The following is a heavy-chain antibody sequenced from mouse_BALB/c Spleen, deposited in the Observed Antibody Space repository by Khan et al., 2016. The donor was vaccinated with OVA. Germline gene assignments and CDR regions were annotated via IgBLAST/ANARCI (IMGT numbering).Heavy chain of an antibody. V-gene: IGHV3-2*02. CDR3: ARRYYYGHWYFDV. CDR1: GYSITSDYA. CDR2: ISYSGSA. D-gene: IGHD1-1*01. Sequence: EVELVESGPGLVKPSQSLSLTCTVTGYSITSDYAWNWIRQFPGNKLEWMGYISYSGSANYNPSLKSRISITRDTSENQFFLQLNSVTTEDSATYYCARRYYYGHWYFDVRGAGTTVTVSS. J-gene: IGHJ1*01.